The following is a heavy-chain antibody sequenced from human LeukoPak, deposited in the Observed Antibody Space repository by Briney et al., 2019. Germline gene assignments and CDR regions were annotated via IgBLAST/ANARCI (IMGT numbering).Heavy chain of an antibody. D-gene: IGHD6-19*01. Sequence: SETLSLTCTVSGGSISSYYWSWIRQPPGKGLEWIGYIYYSGSTNYNPSLKGRVTISVDTSKNQFSLKLSSVTAADTAVYYCASTVIAVAGVFDYWGQGTLVTVSS. J-gene: IGHJ4*02. CDR1: GGSISSYY. CDR3: ASTVIAVAGVFDY. V-gene: IGHV4-59*01. CDR2: IYYSGST.